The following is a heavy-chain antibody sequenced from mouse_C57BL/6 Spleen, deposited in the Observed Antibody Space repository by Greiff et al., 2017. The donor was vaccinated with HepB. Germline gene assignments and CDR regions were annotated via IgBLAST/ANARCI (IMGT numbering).Heavy chain of an antibody. CDR3: ARLYEDY. J-gene: IGHJ2*01. D-gene: IGHD2-14*01. Sequence: QVHVKQPGAELVKPGASVKLSCKASGYTFTSYWMHWVKQRPGQGLEWIGMIHPNSGSTNYNENFKSKSTLTVDKSSSTAYMQLSSLTSEDSAVYYCARLYEDYWGQGTTLTVSS. V-gene: IGHV1-64*01. CDR2: IHPNSGST. CDR1: GYTFTSYW.